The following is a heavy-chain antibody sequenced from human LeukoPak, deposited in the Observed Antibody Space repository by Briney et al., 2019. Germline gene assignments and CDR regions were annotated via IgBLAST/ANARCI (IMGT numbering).Heavy chain of an antibody. CDR1: GGSISSSDYY. CDR3: ARGLTRGYTYGGCFDP. V-gene: IGHV4-39*01. CDR2: IYYSGST. J-gene: IGHJ5*02. D-gene: IGHD5-12*01. Sequence: SETLSLTCTVSGGSISSSDYYWGWIRQPPGKGLEWIASIYYSGSTYYSPSLKSGVTKSVDTSKNQFSLKLRSVTATDTAVYYCARGLTRGYTYGGCFDPWGQGTLVTVSS.